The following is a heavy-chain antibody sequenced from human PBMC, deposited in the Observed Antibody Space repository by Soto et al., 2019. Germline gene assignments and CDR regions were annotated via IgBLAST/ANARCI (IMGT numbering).Heavy chain of an antibody. CDR3: AKTWYSSSPGFFDY. Sequence: GGSLRLSCAASGFTFSSYAMSWVRQAPGKGLEWVSGISDSDSGGSTFYADSVKGRFTISRDNSRNTLYLQMNSLRVEDTAVYYCAKTWYSSSPGFFDYWGQGTPVTVSS. V-gene: IGHV3-23*01. CDR1: GFTFSSYA. D-gene: IGHD6-6*01. J-gene: IGHJ4*02. CDR2: ISDSDSGGST.